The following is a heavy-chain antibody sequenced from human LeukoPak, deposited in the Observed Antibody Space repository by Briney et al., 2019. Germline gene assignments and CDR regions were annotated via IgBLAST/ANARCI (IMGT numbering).Heavy chain of an antibody. D-gene: IGHD6-13*01. CDR1: GGTFSSYA. Sequence: ASVKVSCKASGGTFSSYAISWVRQAPGQGLEWMGRIIPILGIANYAQKFQGRVTITADKSTSTAYMELSSLRSEDTAVYYCASSNIAAARTAVAFDIWGQGTMVTVSS. CDR3: ASSNIAAARTAVAFDI. J-gene: IGHJ3*02. CDR2: IIPILGIA. V-gene: IGHV1-69*04.